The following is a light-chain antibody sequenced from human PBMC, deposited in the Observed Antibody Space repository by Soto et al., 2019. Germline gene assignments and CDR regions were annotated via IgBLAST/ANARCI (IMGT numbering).Light chain of an antibody. CDR2: GAS. CDR1: QSIGHW. V-gene: IGKV1-5*03. J-gene: IGKJ2*01. Sequence: DIQMTQSPSTLSASVGDRVTITCRASQSIGHWFAWYQQKPGKAPKVLIYGASSLESGVPSRVSGSGSGTEFTLTISSLQPDDFATYYCQQYNSYLYTFGQGTKLEIK. CDR3: QQYNSYLYT.